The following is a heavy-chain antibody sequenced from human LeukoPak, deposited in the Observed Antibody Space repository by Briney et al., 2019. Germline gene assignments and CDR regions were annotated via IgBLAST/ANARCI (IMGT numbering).Heavy chain of an antibody. D-gene: IGHD1-14*01. Sequence: GGSLRLSCAAPGFTFSSYGMHWVRQAPGKGLECVSVISYDGSNRYYADSVKGRFTISRDNSKNTLYLQMNSLRGEDTGVYDCARELESEPGQGPDYWGQGTLVTVSS. J-gene: IGHJ4*02. V-gene: IGHV3-30*03. CDR1: GFTFSSYG. CDR3: ARELESEPGQGPDY. CDR2: ISYDGSNR.